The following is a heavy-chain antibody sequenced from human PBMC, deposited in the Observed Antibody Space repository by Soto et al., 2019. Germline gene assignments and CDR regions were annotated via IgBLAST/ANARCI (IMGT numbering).Heavy chain of an antibody. V-gene: IGHV3-21*01. Sequence: EVQLVESGGGLVKPGGSLRLSCAASGFTFSTYSMNWVRQAPGKGLEWVSSISSSSSYIYYADSVKGRFTISRDNAKKSLYLQMNSLRAEDTAVDYLARDRGGDLKAFDIWGQGTMVTVSS. D-gene: IGHD3-10*01. J-gene: IGHJ3*02. CDR1: GFTFSTYS. CDR2: ISSSSSYI. CDR3: ARDRGGDLKAFDI.